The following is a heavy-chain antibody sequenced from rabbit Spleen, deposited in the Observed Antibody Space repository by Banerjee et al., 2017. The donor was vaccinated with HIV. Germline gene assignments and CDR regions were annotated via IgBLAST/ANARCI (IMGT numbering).Heavy chain of an antibody. D-gene: IGHD1-1*01. Sequence: QSLEESGGDLVKPGASLTLTCTASGFSFSSGYYMCWVRQAPGKGLEWIACIHTSTGSTWYASWAEGRFTISKTSSTTVTLQMTSLTAADTATYFCARDLVAVIGWNFSLWGPGTLVTVS. CDR1: GFSFSSGYY. CDR2: IHTSTGST. V-gene: IGHV1S40*01. J-gene: IGHJ4*01. CDR3: ARDLVAVIGWNFSL.